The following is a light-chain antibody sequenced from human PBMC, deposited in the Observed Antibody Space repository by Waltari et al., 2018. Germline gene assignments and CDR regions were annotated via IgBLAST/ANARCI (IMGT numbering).Light chain of an antibody. CDR2: GAS. V-gene: IGKV3-15*01. Sequence: ETVMTQSPATLSVSPGERAPLPCRASQSVNGYLAWYQQKPGQPPRLLIYGASTRAPGVPARFTGSGSQREFTLTISSLQSEDLGIYYCQQCNDWPRGTFGQGTKVEIK. CDR3: QQCNDWPRGT. J-gene: IGKJ1*01. CDR1: QSVNGY.